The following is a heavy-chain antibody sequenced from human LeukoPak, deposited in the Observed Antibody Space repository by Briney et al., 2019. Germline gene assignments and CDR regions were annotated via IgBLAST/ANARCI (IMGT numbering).Heavy chain of an antibody. V-gene: IGHV3-20*04. CDR3: ARVYVLRFLEWFPGYMDV. D-gene: IGHD3-3*01. CDR1: GFTFDDYG. Sequence: GGSLRLSCAASGFTFDDYGMSWVRQAPGKGLEWVSCINWNGGSTGYADSVKGRFTISRDNAKNSLYLQMNSLRAEDTALYYCARVYVLRFLEWFPGYMDVWGKGTTVTVSS. CDR2: INWNGGST. J-gene: IGHJ6*03.